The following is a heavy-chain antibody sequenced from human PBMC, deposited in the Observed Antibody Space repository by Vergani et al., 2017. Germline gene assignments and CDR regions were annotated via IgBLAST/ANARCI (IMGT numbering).Heavy chain of an antibody. Sequence: QVQLVESGGGVVQPGRSLRLSCAASGFIFSNYDMHWVRQAPGKGLEWVAVIWSDGSNKYYADSMKGQFTISRDNSKNTLYLQMNSLRAEDTAVYYCARYLGTINRXFDYWGQGTLVTVSS. V-gene: IGHV3-33*01. J-gene: IGHJ4*02. CDR1: GFIFSNYD. CDR2: IWSDGSNK. D-gene: IGHD2/OR15-2a*01. CDR3: ARYLGTINRXFDY.